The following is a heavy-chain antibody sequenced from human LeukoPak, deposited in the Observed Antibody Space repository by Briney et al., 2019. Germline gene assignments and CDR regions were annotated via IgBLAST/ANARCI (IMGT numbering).Heavy chain of an antibody. D-gene: IGHD6-13*01. CDR3: ARDAQQLGYFDY. CDR1: GFTFSSYA. CDR2: ISYDGSNK. J-gene: IGHJ4*02. Sequence: GWSLRLSCAASGFTFSSYAMHRVRQAPGKGLEWVAVISYDGSNKYYADSVKGRFTISRDNSKNTLYLQMNSLRAEDTAVYYCARDAQQLGYFDYWGQGTLVTVSS. V-gene: IGHV3-30-3*01.